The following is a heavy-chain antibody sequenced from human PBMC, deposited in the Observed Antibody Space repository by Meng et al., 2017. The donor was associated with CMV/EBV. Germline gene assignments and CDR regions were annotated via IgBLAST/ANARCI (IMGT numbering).Heavy chain of an antibody. CDR2: IYSGGSST. J-gene: IGHJ6*02. CDR1: GFTFISYA. D-gene: IGHD4-11*01. V-gene: IGHV3-23*03. CDR3: AKDLVIPLYSTPYYYGMDV. Sequence: ESLKISCAASGFTFISYAMSWVRQAPGKGLEWVSVIYSGGSSTYYADSVKGRFTISRDNSKNTLYLQMNSLRAEDTAVYYCAKDLVIPLYSTPYYYGMDVWGQGTTVTVSS.